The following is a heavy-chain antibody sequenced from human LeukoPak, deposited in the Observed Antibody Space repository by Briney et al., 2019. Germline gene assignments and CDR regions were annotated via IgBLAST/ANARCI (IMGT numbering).Heavy chain of an antibody. CDR1: GYTFTGYY. Sequence: ASVKVSRKASGYTFTGYYMHWVRQAPGQGLEWMGWINPNSGGTNYAQKFQGRVTMTGDTSISTAYMELSRLRSDDTAVYYCAREGIRGYDFWSGYEGWGQGTLVTVSS. CDR3: AREGIRGYDFWSGYEG. D-gene: IGHD3-3*01. CDR2: INPNSGGT. J-gene: IGHJ4*02. V-gene: IGHV1-2*02.